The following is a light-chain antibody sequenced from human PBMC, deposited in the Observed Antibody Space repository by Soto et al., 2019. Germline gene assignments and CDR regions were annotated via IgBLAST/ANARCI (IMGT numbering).Light chain of an antibody. CDR2: DAS. CDR3: QQCHSLPLT. V-gene: IGKV1-33*01. J-gene: IGKJ4*01. Sequence: DLQMTQSPSSLSASVGDRVTITCQASQDISNYLNWYQQKPGKAPKLLIYDASNLETGVPARFSGSGSGTDFTFTISSLQPEDIATYYCQQCHSLPLTFGGGTKVEIK. CDR1: QDISNY.